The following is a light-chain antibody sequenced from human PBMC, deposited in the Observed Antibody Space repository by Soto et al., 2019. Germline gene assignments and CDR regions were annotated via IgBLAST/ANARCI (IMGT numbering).Light chain of an antibody. J-gene: IGLJ1*01. CDR1: RSNIGSGS. CDR2: NNN. Sequence: QSVLTQPPSASGTPGQRVTISCSGSRSNIGSGSVNWYPQLPGTAPKLLIYNNNQWPSGVPDRFSGSKSGTSASLAISRLQSEGEADYYCAAWDVSLNGLYVFGTGTKITVL. CDR3: AAWDVSLNGLYV. V-gene: IGLV1-44*01.